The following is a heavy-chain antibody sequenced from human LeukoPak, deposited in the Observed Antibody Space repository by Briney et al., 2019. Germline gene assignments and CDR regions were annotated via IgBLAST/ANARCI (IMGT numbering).Heavy chain of an antibody. Sequence: GASVKVSCKASGGTFSSYAISWVRQAPGQGLEWMGGIIPIFGTANYAQKFQGRVTITADESTSTAYMELSSLRSEDTAVYYCARELSSGWYVTPDYWGQGTLVTVSS. V-gene: IGHV1-69*01. CDR3: ARELSSGWYVTPDY. D-gene: IGHD6-19*01. CDR2: IIPIFGTA. CDR1: GGTFSSYA. J-gene: IGHJ4*02.